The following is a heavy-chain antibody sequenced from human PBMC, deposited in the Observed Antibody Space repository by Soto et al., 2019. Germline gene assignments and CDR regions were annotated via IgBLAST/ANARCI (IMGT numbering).Heavy chain of an antibody. CDR1: GFTFSSYG. Sequence: GGSLRLSCAASGFTFSSYGMHWVRQAPGKGLEWVAVIWYDGSNKYYADSMKGRFTISRDNSKNTLYLQMNSLRAEDTAVYYCARDRGKYSGYDSKYFQHWGQGTLVNVSS. J-gene: IGHJ1*01. CDR3: ARDRGKYSGYDSKYFQH. CDR2: IWYDGSNK. D-gene: IGHD5-12*01. V-gene: IGHV3-33*01.